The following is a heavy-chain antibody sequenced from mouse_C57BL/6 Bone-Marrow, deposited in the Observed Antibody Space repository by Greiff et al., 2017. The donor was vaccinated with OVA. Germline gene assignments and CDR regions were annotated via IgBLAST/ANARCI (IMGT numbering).Heavy chain of an antibody. J-gene: IGHJ4*01. D-gene: IGHD2-10*01. CDR2: IYPRDGST. CDR3: ARASLLRPIAMDY. V-gene: IGHV1-78*01. CDR1: GYPFTDHT. Sequence: QVPLHPSDAELVKPGASVKISCTVSGYPFTDHTLHWMTQRPEPVLAWIGYIYPRDGSTKYNEKFKGKATLTADKSSSTAYMQLNSLTSEDSAVYFCARASLLRPIAMDYWGQGTSVTVSS.